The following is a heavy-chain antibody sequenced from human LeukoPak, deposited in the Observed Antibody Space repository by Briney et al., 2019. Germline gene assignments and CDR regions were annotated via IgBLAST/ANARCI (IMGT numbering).Heavy chain of an antibody. CDR3: ARDLTGGRDY. V-gene: IGHV4-4*08. J-gene: IGHJ4*02. CDR1: GGSINTYY. D-gene: IGHD3-10*01. Sequence: SETLSLTCSVSGGSINTYYWSWIRQPPGKRLEWIAYFYNSGSTNYNPSLKSRVTISLDTSKNHFSLKLSSVTAADTAVYYCARDLTGGRDYWGQGILVTVSS. CDR2: FYNSGST.